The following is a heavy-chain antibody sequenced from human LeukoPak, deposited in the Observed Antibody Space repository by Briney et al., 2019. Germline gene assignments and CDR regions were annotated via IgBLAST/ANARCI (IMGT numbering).Heavy chain of an antibody. CDR1: GFTFTTYG. V-gene: IGHV3-30*18. Sequence: GRSLRLSCAASGFTFTTYGMHWVRQAPGKGLEWVAVTSYDGNNKYYADSVKGRFTISRDTSKNMLYLQMNGLRPDDTAVYYCVKDGGLGYCRGGSCHGDSWGQGTLVTVSS. J-gene: IGHJ4*02. CDR2: TSYDGNNK. CDR3: VKDGGLGYCRGGSCHGDS. D-gene: IGHD2-15*01.